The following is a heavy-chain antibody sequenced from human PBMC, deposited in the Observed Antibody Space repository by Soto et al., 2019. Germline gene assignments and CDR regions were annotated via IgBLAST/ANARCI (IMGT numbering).Heavy chain of an antibody. CDR3: ARVVDFWSGYLFPWFDP. CDR2: IYYSGST. J-gene: IGHJ5*02. CDR1: GVSISRYY. V-gene: IGHV4-59*01. Sequence: SETLSLTCTVSGVSISRYYWSWIRQPPGKGLECIGYIYYSGSTKYNPSLKSRVTISVDTSKNQFSLKLSSVTAADTAVYFCARVVDFWSGYLFPWFDPWGQGTLVTVSS. D-gene: IGHD3-3*01.